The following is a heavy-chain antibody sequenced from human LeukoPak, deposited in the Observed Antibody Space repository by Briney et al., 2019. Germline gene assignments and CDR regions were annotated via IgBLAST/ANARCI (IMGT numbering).Heavy chain of an antibody. CDR3: ASLGYGDDYGDYESPTFDY. Sequence: SETLSLTCAVYGGSFSGYYWSWIRQPPGKGLEWIGEINHSGSTNYNPSLKSRVTISVDTSKNQISLKLSSVTAADTAVYYCASLGYGDDYGDYESPTFDYWGQGTLVTVSS. CDR1: GGSFSGYY. V-gene: IGHV4-34*01. CDR2: INHSGST. D-gene: IGHD4-17*01. J-gene: IGHJ4*02.